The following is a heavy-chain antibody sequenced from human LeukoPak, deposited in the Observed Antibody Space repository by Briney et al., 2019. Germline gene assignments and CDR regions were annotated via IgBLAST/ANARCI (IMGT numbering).Heavy chain of an antibody. CDR2: IYYSGST. D-gene: IGHD6-19*01. V-gene: IGHV4-59*01. J-gene: IGHJ5*02. CDR1: GGSISTYS. CDR3: ARAHSSGWPHMFDP. Sequence: PSETLSLTCTVSGGSISTYSWTWIRQPPGKGLEGIGNIYYSGSTNYNPSLKSRVTISIDTSKNQFSLKVSSVTAADTAVYYCARAHSSGWPHMFDPWGQGTLVTVPS.